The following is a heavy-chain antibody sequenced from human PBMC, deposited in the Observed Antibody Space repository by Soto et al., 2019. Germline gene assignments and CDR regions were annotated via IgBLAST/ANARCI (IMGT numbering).Heavy chain of an antibody. Sequence: QVQLVESGGGLVKPGGSLRLSCAGSGFTFSDFYMSWIRQAPGKGLEWLSYISSSGSTIYYADSVKGRFTISRDNAKNALYLQMNSLRAEDTAVYYCARDHYINNGRGSFDPWGQGTLVTVSS. CDR2: ISSSGSTI. CDR3: ARDHYINNGRGSFDP. J-gene: IGHJ5*02. V-gene: IGHV3-11*01. D-gene: IGHD3-10*01. CDR1: GFTFSDFY.